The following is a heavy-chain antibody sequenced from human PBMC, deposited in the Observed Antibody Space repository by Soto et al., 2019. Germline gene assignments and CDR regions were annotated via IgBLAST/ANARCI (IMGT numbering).Heavy chain of an antibody. CDR3: ASLQIVVVVAATGVPWPGDAFDI. CDR2: ISYDGSNK. CDR1: GFTFSSYA. Sequence: QVQLVESGGGVVQPGRSLRLSCAASGFTFSSYAMHWVRQAPGKGLEWVAVISYDGSNKYYADSVKGRFTISRDNSKNTLYLQMNSLRAEDTAVYYCASLQIVVVVAATGVPWPGDAFDIWGQGTMFTVSS. J-gene: IGHJ3*02. V-gene: IGHV3-30-3*01. D-gene: IGHD2-15*01.